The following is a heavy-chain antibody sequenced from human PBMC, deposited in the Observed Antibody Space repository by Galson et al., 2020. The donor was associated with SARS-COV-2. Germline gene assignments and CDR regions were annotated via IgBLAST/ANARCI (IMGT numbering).Heavy chain of an antibody. J-gene: IGHJ2*01. CDR2: ISSSGSTI. CDR3: ARDPGVRYFDWLLSWYFYL. CDR1: GFTFSDYY. Sequence: GESLKISCAASGFTFSDYYMSWIRQAPGKGLEWVSYISSSGSTIYYADSVKGRFTISRDNAKNSLYLQMNSLRAEDTAVYYCARDPGVRYFDWLLSWYFYLWGRGTLVTVSS. V-gene: IGHV3-11*01. D-gene: IGHD3-9*01.